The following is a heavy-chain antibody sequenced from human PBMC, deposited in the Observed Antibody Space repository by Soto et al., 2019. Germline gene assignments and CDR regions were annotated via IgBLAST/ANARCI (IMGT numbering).Heavy chain of an antibody. Sequence: ASVKVSCKASGGTLSSHAISWGPQAPGQGLEWMGGIIPIFGTANYAQRFQGRVTMTRDTSTSTVYMELSSLRSDDTASYYCVSHCSIRCSDWFEPWGQGTLVTVSS. CDR2: IIPIFGTA. J-gene: IGHJ5*02. V-gene: IGHV1-69*05. D-gene: IGHD2-2*01. CDR3: VSHCSIRCSDWFEP. CDR1: GGTLSSHA.